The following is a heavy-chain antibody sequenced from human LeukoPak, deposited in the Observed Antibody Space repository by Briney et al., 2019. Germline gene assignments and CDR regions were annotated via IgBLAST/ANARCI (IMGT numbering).Heavy chain of an antibody. CDR1: GGTFSSYA. J-gene: IGHJ5*02. CDR2: IIPIFGTA. Sequence: ASVKVSCKASGGTFSSYAISWVRQAPGQGLEWMGGIIPIFGTANYAQKFQGRVTITTDESTSTAYMELSSLRSEDTAVYYCASSPMGYNWFDPWGQGTLVTVSS. D-gene: IGHD3-10*01. CDR3: ASSPMGYNWFDP. V-gene: IGHV1-69*05.